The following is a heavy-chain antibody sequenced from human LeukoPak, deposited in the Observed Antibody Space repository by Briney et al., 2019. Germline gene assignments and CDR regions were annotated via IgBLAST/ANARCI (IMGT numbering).Heavy chain of an antibody. D-gene: IGHD1-14*01. CDR2: INADGSTT. J-gene: IGHJ3*01. Sequence: GGSLRLSCAASGFTFGNSWVHWVRHAPGKGLGWVSLINADGSTTTYADSVKGRFTISRDNARNTVSLQMNSLTIEDTAVYYCVVVVEPPDSDGFDVWGQGTMTTVSS. CDR3: VVVVEPPDSDGFDV. CDR1: GFTFGNSW. V-gene: IGHV3-74*01.